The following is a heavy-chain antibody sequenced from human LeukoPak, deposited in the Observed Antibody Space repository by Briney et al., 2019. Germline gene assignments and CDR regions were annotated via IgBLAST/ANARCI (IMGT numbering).Heavy chain of an antibody. J-gene: IGHJ3*02. V-gene: IGHV1-2*02. CDR1: GYTFTGYY. D-gene: IGHD4-17*01. CDR3: ARPRDYGDYDAFNI. CDR2: INPNSGGT. Sequence: ASVKVSCKASGYTFTGYYMHWVRQAPGQGLEWMGWINPNSGGTNYAQKFQGRVTMTSDTSISTAYMELSRLRFDDTAVYYCARPRDYGDYDAFNIWGQGTMVTVSS.